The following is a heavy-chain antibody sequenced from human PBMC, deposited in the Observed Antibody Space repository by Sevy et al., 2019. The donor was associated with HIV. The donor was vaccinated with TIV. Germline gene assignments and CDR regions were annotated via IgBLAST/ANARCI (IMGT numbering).Heavy chain of an antibody. V-gene: IGHV4-59*08. CDR1: GGSITSLY. CDR2: IYYNGHI. D-gene: IGHD1-26*01. J-gene: IGHJ4*02. CDR3: PAGNAWGRGYS. Sequence: SETLSLTCTVSGGSITSLYWNWIRQPPGKGLEWIANIYYNGHINYNPSLKSRVTLSLDTSKNQFSLRLSSVTAADTAMYYWPAGNAWGRGYSWGQGTLVTVSS.